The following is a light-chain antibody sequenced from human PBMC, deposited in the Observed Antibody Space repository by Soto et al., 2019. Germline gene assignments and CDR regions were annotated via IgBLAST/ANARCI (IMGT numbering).Light chain of an antibody. J-gene: IGKJ1*01. CDR1: QSGRTN. CDR2: GAT. CDR3: QQYDGRPPWT. Sequence: DIVLQQSAPSPSGPRGEGAAVSWSARQSGRTNLAWYQPKPGEPPRPLIFGATAGAAGVPARCRGSGAGTKFTLAISSLQSEDFAVDYSQQYDGRPPWTFGQGTKVEIK. V-gene: IGKV3-15*01.